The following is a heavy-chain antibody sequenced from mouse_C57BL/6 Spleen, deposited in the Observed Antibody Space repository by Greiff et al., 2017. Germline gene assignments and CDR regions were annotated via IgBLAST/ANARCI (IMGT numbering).Heavy chain of an antibody. D-gene: IGHD1-1*01. CDR2: IYPGSGST. CDR3: ARSHYCSMYYARDY. J-gene: IGHJ4*01. V-gene: IGHV1-55*01. CDR1: GYTFTSYW. Sequence: VQLQQPGAELVKPGASVKMSCKASGYTFTSYWINWVKQRPGQGLEWIGEIYPGSGSTNYNEKFTSKATLTVDTSSSTAYMQLSSLTSEDSAVYYGARSHYCSMYYARDYWGQGTSVTVSS.